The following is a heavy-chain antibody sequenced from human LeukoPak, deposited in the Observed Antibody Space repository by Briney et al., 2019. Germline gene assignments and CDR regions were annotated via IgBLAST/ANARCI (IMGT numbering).Heavy chain of an antibody. CDR1: GFTSSSYA. J-gene: IGHJ6*02. V-gene: IGHV3-23*01. D-gene: IGHD3-10*01. CDR3: AKVSGRWLARYYYYGMDV. Sequence: PGGSLRLSCAASGFTSSSYAMSWVCQAPGKGLEWVSAISGSGGSTYYADSVKGRFTISRDNSKNTLYLQMNSLRAEDTAGYYCAKVSGRWLARYYYYGMDVWGQGTTVTVSS. CDR2: ISGSGGST.